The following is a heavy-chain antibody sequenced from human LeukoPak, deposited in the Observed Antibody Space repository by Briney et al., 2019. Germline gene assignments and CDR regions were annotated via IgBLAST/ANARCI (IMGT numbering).Heavy chain of an antibody. V-gene: IGHV3-23*01. J-gene: IGHJ4*02. CDR2: ISGSGGST. CDR1: GFTFSSYA. Sequence: GGSLRLSCAASGFTFSSYAMSWVRQAPGKGLEWVSAISGSGGSTNYADSVKGRFTISRDNSKNTLYLQMNSLRAEDTAVYYCAKGHVLRFLEWLSSFVTFDYWGQGTLVTVSS. CDR3: AKGHVLRFLEWLSSFVTFDY. D-gene: IGHD3-3*01.